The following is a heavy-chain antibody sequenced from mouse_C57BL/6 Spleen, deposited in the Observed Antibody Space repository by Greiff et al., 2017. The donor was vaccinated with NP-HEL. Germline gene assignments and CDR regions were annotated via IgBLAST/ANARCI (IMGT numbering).Heavy chain of an antibody. Sequence: QVQLKQSGAELVRPGTSVKVSCKASGYAFTNYLIEWVKQRPGQGLEWIGVINPGSGGTNYNEKFKGKATLTADKSSSTAYMQLSSLTSEDSAVYFCARGDYYYGSSFDYWGQGTTLTVSS. CDR1: GYAFTNYL. D-gene: IGHD1-1*01. J-gene: IGHJ2*01. CDR3: ARGDYYYGSSFDY. V-gene: IGHV1-54*01. CDR2: INPGSGGT.